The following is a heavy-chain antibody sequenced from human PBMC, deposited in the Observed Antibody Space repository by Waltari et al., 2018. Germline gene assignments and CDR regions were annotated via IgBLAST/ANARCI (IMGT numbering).Heavy chain of an antibody. D-gene: IGHD2-15*01. CDR1: GVTLSRSW. Sequence: EVQLVESGGGLVQPGGSLRLSCAASGVTLSRSWIHWFRQPPGKGLMWVSRINNDGSSTVYADAVKGRFTISRDDAKNTVSLQMNNLGAEDTALYYCARAGLLGAFDVWGQGTMVTVSS. CDR2: INNDGSST. CDR3: ARAGLLGAFDV. V-gene: IGHV3-74*03. J-gene: IGHJ3*01.